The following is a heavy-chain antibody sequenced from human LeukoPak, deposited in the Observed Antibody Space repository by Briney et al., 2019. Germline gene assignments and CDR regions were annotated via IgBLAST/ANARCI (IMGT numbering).Heavy chain of an antibody. D-gene: IGHD6-6*01. CDR1: GFTFSGYA. CDR2: ISGSGGST. J-gene: IGHJ4*02. V-gene: IGHV3-23*01. CDR3: AKLGYSSSSSQPSDY. Sequence: GGSLRLSCAASGFTFSGYAMSWVRQAPGKGLEWVAAISGSGGSTYYADSVKGRFTISRDNFKNTLYLQMNSLRAEDTAVYYCAKLGYSSSSSQPSDYWGQGTLVTVSS.